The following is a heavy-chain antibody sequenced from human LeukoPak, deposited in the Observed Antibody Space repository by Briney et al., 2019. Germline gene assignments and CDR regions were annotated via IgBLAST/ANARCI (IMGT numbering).Heavy chain of an antibody. CDR1: GFTFRSYA. J-gene: IGHJ4*02. CDR2: ISGSGST. CDR3: AQSNHWPALDY. Sequence: PGXXLRLSCAASGFTFRSYAMTWVRQAPGKGPEWVSEISGSGSTYYADSVRGRCTISRENSKNKLDLKRKSLRAEDTAVYYCAQSNHWPALDYWGQGTLVTVSS. V-gene: IGHV3-23*01. D-gene: IGHD1-14*01.